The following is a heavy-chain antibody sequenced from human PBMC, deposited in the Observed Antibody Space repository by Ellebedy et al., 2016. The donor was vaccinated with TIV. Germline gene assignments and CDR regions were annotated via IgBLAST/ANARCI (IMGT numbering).Heavy chain of an antibody. V-gene: IGHV4-59*08. D-gene: IGHD5-12*01. Sequence: SETLSLXCTVSGGSISSYYWSWIRQPPGKGLEWIGYIYYSGSTNYNPSLKSRVTISVDTSKNQFSLKLSSVTAADTAVYYCARQGIYSGYDSGFDYWGQGTLVTVSS. J-gene: IGHJ4*02. CDR1: GGSISSYY. CDR3: ARQGIYSGYDSGFDY. CDR2: IYYSGST.